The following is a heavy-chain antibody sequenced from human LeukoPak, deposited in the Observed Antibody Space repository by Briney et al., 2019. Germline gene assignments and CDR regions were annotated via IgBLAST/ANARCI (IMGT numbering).Heavy chain of an antibody. V-gene: IGHV3-23*01. J-gene: IGHJ4*02. CDR2: ISGSGSCA. Sequence: SGGSLRLSCAASGFTFSSYSMSWVRQAPGKGLEWVSAISGSGSCAYYADSVKGRFTISRDNSKNSLYLQMNSLRAEDRAVYYCAKEISVGEYHDYWGQGKLVTVSS. D-gene: IGHD2-2*01. CDR3: AKEISVGEYHDY. CDR1: GFTFSSYS.